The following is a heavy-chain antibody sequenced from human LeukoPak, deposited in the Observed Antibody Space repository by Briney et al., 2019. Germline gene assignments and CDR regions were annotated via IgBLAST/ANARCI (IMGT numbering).Heavy chain of an antibody. D-gene: IGHD3-22*01. CDR2: INHSGST. V-gene: IGHV4-34*01. Sequence: SETLSLTCAGYGGSFSGYYWSWIRQPPWRGLEWIGEINHSGSTNYNPSLKSRVTISVDTSKNQFSLKLSSVTAADTAVYYCARAWYYYDSSGYYPFDYWGQGTLVTVSS. CDR1: GGSFSGYY. CDR3: ARAWYYYDSSGYYPFDY. J-gene: IGHJ4*02.